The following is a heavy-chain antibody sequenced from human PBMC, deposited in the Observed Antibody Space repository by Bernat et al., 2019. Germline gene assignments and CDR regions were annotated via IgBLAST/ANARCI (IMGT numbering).Heavy chain of an antibody. Sequence: EVQLLESGGGLVQPGGSLRLSCAASGFTFSSYAMSWVRQAPGKGLEWVSAISGSGGSTYYADSVKGRFTISGDNSKNTVYLQMKSLRAEDTAIYYCAKQLGYCSDGTCYFDYWGQGTLVTVSS. J-gene: IGHJ4*02. CDR2: ISGSGGST. V-gene: IGHV3-23*01. CDR1: GFTFSSYA. D-gene: IGHD2-15*01. CDR3: AKQLGYCSDGTCYFDY.